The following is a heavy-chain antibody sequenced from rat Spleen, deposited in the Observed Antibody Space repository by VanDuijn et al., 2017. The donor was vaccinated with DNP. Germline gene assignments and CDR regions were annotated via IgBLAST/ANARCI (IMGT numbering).Heavy chain of an antibody. V-gene: IGHV5-31*01. J-gene: IGHJ3*01. CDR1: GFTFNNYW. CDR2: INSSGGSM. Sequence: EVQLVESGGDLVRPGRSLRLSCVASGFTFNNYWMTWIRQVPGKGLEWLASINSSGGSMFYPDSVKGRFTISRDNAENTLYLQMNSLRSEDTATYYCAARYSSSWFAYWGQGTLVTVSS. CDR3: AARYSSSWFAY. D-gene: IGHD1-2*01.